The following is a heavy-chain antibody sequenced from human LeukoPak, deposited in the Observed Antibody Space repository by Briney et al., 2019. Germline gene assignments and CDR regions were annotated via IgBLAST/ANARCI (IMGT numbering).Heavy chain of an antibody. D-gene: IGHD3-10*01. CDR3: ASFGAHFFDY. V-gene: IGHV7-4-1*02. CDR1: GYTFTSYA. Sequence: ASVKVSCKTSGYTFTSYAMNWVGQAPGQGLEFMGWINTGTGKPTYAQGFTGRVVFSLDTSISTAYLQISTLKPEDTAVYYCASFGAHFFDYWGQGTLVTVSS. CDR2: INTGTGKP. J-gene: IGHJ4*02.